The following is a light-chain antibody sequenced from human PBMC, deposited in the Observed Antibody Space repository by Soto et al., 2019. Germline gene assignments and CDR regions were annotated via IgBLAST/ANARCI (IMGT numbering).Light chain of an antibody. CDR3: QQYGSSIT. Sequence: EIVFTLSPGTLSLTPGERATLPCRASQSVKSSYLAWYQHKPGQAPRLLIYGTSSRATGIPDRFSGSGSGTDFTLTISRLEPEDFAVYYCQQYGSSITFGQGGLLEI. J-gene: IGKJ5*01. CDR1: QSVKSSY. V-gene: IGKV3-20*01. CDR2: GTS.